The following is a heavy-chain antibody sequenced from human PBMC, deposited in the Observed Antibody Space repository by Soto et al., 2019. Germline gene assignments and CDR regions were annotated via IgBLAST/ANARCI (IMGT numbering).Heavy chain of an antibody. V-gene: IGHV3-33*01. CDR1: GVSVKIYG. CDR3: ARDNTYTPTGSGSYYRSPEGYFDY. CDR2: IWYDGSNK. J-gene: IGHJ4*02. Sequence: PSGCLRLCSAASGVSVKIYGMHWVRQDTGKGLEWVAVIWYDGSNKYYADSVKGRFTISRDNSKNTLYLQMNSLRAEDTAVYYCARDNTYTPTGSGSYYRSPEGYFDYWGQGTLVTVSS. D-gene: IGHD1-26*01.